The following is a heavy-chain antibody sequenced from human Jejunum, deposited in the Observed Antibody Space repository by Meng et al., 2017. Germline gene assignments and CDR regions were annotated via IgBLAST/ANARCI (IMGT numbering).Heavy chain of an antibody. CDR1: GDSVTTYY. J-gene: IGHJ4*02. V-gene: IGHV4-59*02. CDR3: ASGEGSYYYRY. CDR2: MYYSRSI. Sequence: QVHLQGSGPGLLKTSETLSLTCTGSGDSVTTYYWSWFRQPPGRGLEWVGCMYYSRSIDYNPSLKSRVTISLDTSKNQFSLEMRSVSAADTAIYYCASGEGSYYYRYWGQGTLVTVSS. D-gene: IGHD3-10*01.